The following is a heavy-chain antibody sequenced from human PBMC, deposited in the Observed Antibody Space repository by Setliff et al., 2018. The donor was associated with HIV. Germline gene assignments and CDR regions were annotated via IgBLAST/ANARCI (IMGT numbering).Heavy chain of an antibody. J-gene: IGHJ5*02. V-gene: IGHV4-38-2*02. D-gene: IGHD3-10*01. Sequence: SETLSLTCTVSGYSISSGYYWGWIRQPPGKGLEWIGNIYHSGSTYYNPSLKSRVTISVDTSKNQFSLKLTSVTAADTAVYYCATYADRESNRFDPWGQGILVTVSS. CDR2: IYHSGST. CDR1: GYSISSGYY. CDR3: ATYADRESNRFDP.